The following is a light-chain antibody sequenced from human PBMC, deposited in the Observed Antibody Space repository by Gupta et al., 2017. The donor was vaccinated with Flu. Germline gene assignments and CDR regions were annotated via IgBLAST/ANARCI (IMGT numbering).Light chain of an antibody. CDR1: SSNLGAGDD. CDR3: ESYDRSLSGSV. V-gene: IGLV1-40*01. J-gene: IGLJ3*02. CDR2: GNN. Sequence: QSVLTQPPSVSGAPGQRLTISCTGSSSNLGAGDDVQWYQKVPGKAPKLLRYGNNHRPSGVPDRFSGSKSGTSDSLAITGLEADDEEEYDGESYDRSLSGSVFGGGTKLTVL.